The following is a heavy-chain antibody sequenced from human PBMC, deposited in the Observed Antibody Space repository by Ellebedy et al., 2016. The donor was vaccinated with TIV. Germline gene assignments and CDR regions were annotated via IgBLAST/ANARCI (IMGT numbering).Heavy chain of an antibody. CDR2: TYYRAKWNQ. CDR3: ARDSDHLDDKGYFYNMDV. J-gene: IGHJ6*03. D-gene: IGHD1-1*01. V-gene: IGHV6-1*01. CDR1: GDSVGSNRAA. Sequence: SQTLSLTCAISGDSVGSNRAAWNWIRQSPSRGLEWLGRTYYRAKWNQEYAPSIEGRITINPDTSNNQFSLQLSSVTPEDTAVYFCARDSDHLDDKGYFYNMDVWGQGTTVTVS.